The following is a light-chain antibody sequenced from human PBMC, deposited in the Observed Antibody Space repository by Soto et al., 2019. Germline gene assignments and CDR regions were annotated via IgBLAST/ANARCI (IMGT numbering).Light chain of an antibody. CDR2: GVN. Sequence: QSALTQPASLSGSPGQSISISCTGTSSDVGGYNYVSWYQHHPGKAPQLIIHGVNRRPSGVSHRFSGSKSGNTSSLTISGLQAEDEADYYCRSYPFGSTPWLFGGGTTLTVL. CDR3: RSYPFGSTPWL. V-gene: IGLV2-14*01. CDR1: SSDVGGYNY. J-gene: IGLJ3*02.